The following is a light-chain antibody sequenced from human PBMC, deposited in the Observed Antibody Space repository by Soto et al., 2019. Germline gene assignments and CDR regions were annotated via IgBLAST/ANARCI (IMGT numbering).Light chain of an antibody. CDR1: SSDVGGYNY. CDR3: SSYTRISPYV. V-gene: IGLV2-14*01. CDR2: EVS. J-gene: IGLJ1*01. Sequence: QSALTQPASVSGSPGQSITISCTGTSSDVGGYNYVSWYQQHPGKAPKLMIYEVSNRPSGVSNRFSGSKSGNTASLTISGLQAEDEADYYCSSYTRISPYVFGTGTKVTVL.